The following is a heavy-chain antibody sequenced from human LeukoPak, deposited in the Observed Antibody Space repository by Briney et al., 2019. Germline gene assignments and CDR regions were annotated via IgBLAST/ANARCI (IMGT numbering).Heavy chain of an antibody. J-gene: IGHJ4*02. Sequence: PGGSLRLSCAASGFTFSSYSMNWVRQAPGEGLEWVSSISSTSSYIYYADSVKGRFTISRDNAKNSLYLQMNSLRAEDTAVYYCARGLRGYYDGSGFDYWGQGTLVTVSS. CDR2: ISSTSSYI. V-gene: IGHV3-21*01. D-gene: IGHD3-22*01. CDR3: ARGLRGYYDGSGFDY. CDR1: GFTFSSYS.